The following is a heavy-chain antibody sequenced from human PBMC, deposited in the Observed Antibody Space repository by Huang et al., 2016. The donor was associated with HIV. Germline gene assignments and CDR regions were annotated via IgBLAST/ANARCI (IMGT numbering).Heavy chain of an antibody. J-gene: IGHJ3*01. CDR1: GGSITSGRYY. D-gene: IGHD2-21*01. Sequence: QVQLQESGPRLVKPSQTLSLTCTVSGGSITSGRYYWTWIRQTAGKGLEWMGHIFVPGGSNYNPSLKRRVTVSADTSRNQFSLQLKSVTAADTAVYYCARDSGGKSDWGSPDVFNVWGQGAMVTVSS. CDR3: ARDSGGKSDWGSPDVFNV. CDR2: IFVPGGS. V-gene: IGHV4-61*09.